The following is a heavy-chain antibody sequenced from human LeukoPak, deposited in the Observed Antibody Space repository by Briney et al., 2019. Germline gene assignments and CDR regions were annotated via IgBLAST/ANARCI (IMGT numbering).Heavy chain of an antibody. CDR1: GFTFSSYR. D-gene: IGHD2-2*01. V-gene: IGHV3-7*03. CDR3: ARVEGCSSTSCYLYYYYYGMDV. Sequence: GGSLRLSCAASGFTFSSYRMSWVRQAPGKGLEWVANIKQDGSEKYYVDSVKGRFTISRDNAENSLYLQMNSLRAEDTAVYYCARVEGCSSTSCYLYYYYYGMDVWGKGTTVTVSS. CDR2: IKQDGSEK. J-gene: IGHJ6*04.